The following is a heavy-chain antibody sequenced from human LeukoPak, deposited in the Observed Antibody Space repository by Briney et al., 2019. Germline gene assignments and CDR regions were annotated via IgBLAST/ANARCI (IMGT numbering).Heavy chain of an antibody. Sequence: GGSLRLSCVVSGFTFTNYVVRWVRQAPGKGLEWVTLVSSDGGIKYYADSVKGRFSASRDISKNTLYLQMNSLRVDDTAVYYCARDSETTPIHVLGYWGQGTLVTVSS. V-gene: IGHV3-30-3*01. D-gene: IGHD2-15*01. J-gene: IGHJ4*02. CDR3: ARDSETTPIHVLGY. CDR2: VSSDGGIK. CDR1: GFTFTNYV.